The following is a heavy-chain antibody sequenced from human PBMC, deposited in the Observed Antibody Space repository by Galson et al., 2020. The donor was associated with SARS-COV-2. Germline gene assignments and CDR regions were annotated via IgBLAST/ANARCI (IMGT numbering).Heavy chain of an antibody. CDR3: ARGVFKDIVGVFRKYYYYYMDV. D-gene: IGHD2-15*01. CDR2: MNPNSGNT. Sequence: ASVKVSCKASGYTFTSYDINWVRQATGQGLEWMGWMNPNSGNTGYAQKFQGRVTMTRNTSISTAYMELSSLRSEDTAVYYCARGVFKDIVGVFRKYYYYYMDVWGKGTTVTVSS. J-gene: IGHJ6*03. V-gene: IGHV1-8*01. CDR1: GYTFTSYD.